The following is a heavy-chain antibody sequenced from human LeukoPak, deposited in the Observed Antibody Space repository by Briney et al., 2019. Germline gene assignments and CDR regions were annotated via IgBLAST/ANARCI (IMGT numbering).Heavy chain of an antibody. D-gene: IGHD2-2*01. J-gene: IGHJ3*02. CDR1: GDSISSYY. V-gene: IGHV4-59*01. Sequence: NPSETLSLTCTVSGDSISSYYWSWIRQPPGKGLEWIGYIYYSGTTNYNPSLKSRVTISVDTSKNQFSLQLSSVTAADTAVYYCARRRPAHDAFDIWGQGTLVTVSS. CDR2: IYYSGTT. CDR3: ARRRPAHDAFDI.